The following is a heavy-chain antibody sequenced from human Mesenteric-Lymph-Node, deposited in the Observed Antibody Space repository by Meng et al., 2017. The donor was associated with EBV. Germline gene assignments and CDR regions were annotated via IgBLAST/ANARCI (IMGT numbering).Heavy chain of an antibody. CDR2: IDPYGTA. CDR1: GGSISSGLW. Sequence: QVQLQGAGPGLVKASATLSLTCTISGGSISSGLWWNCVRQTPGKGLEWIGEIDPYGTANYNPSLKSRVTMSVHKSKNQFSLTVTSVTAADTGVYFCARAMTVGVFYFDYWGQGSLVTVSS. J-gene: IGHJ4*02. D-gene: IGHD3-22*01. CDR3: ARAMTVGVFYFDY. V-gene: IGHV4-4*02.